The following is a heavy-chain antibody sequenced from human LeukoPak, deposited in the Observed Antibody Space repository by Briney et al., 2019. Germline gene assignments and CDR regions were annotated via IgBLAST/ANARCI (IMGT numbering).Heavy chain of an antibody. Sequence: SETLSLTCTVSGGSMSNSYLTWVRQPAGKGPEWIGRMYVSGTTNYNPSLRSRVTMSIDSSNNQFSLRLGSVTAADTAVYYCAREDYYDSSGYSEGMDVWGQGTTVTVS. J-gene: IGHJ6*02. CDR1: GGSMSNSY. D-gene: IGHD3-22*01. V-gene: IGHV4-4*07. CDR3: AREDYYDSSGYSEGMDV. CDR2: MYVSGTT.